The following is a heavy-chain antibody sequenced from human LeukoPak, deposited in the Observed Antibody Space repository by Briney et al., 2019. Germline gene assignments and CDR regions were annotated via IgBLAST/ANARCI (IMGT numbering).Heavy chain of an antibody. J-gene: IGHJ5*02. CDR3: AREDRLRLGAPSGNWFDP. Sequence: ASVKVSCKASGYTFTSYYMHWVRQAPGQGLEWMGIINPSGGSTSYAQKFQGRVTMTRDTSTSTVYMELSSLRSEDTAVYYCAREDRLRLGAPSGNWFDPWGQGTLVTVCS. CDR1: GYTFTSYY. D-gene: IGHD3-16*01. V-gene: IGHV1-46*01. CDR2: INPSGGST.